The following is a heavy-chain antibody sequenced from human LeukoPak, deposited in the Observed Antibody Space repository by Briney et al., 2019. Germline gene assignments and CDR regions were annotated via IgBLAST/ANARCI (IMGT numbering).Heavy chain of an antibody. CDR3: ARVPSAGYGYFED. Sequence: PSETLSLSCTASGFSIRSFFLSWVRQPPGKGLEWIAFIYCTGSTNYNPSQKSRVSITVDTSTNQLSLNLTAETDADTAVYYGARVPSAGYGYFEDWGQGALVTVSS. CDR1: GFSIRSFF. V-gene: IGHV4-59*01. J-gene: IGHJ4*02. D-gene: IGHD4-17*01. CDR2: IYCTGST.